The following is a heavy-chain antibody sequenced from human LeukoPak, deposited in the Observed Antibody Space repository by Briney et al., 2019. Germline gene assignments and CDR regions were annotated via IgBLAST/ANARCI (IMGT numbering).Heavy chain of an antibody. CDR1: GFTFSSYG. D-gene: IGHD6-19*01. Sequence: GGSLRLSCAASGFTFSSYGMHWVRQAPGKGLEWVAVISYDGSNKYYADSVKGRFTISRDNSKHTLYLQMNSLRAEDTAVYYCARAVADAIVYWGQGTLVTVSS. CDR3: ARAVADAIVY. J-gene: IGHJ4*02. V-gene: IGHV3-30*03. CDR2: ISYDGSNK.